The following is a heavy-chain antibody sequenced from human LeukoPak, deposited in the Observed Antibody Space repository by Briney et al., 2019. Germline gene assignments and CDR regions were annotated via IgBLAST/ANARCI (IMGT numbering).Heavy chain of an antibody. Sequence: GGALQISCKGSGYSFTSYWIGWVRQMPGKGLVWMGTIYPGDSDTRYSPSFQGQVTISADKSISTAYLQWSSLKASDTAMYYCARLRYSSSLGRYWGQGTLVTVSS. CDR1: GYSFTSYW. CDR3: ARLRYSSSLGRY. V-gene: IGHV5-51*01. D-gene: IGHD6-6*01. J-gene: IGHJ4*02. CDR2: IYPGDSDT.